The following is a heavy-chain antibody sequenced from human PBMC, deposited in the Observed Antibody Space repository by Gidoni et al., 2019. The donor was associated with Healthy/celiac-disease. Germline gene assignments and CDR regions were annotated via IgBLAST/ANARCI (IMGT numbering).Heavy chain of an antibody. D-gene: IGHD3-16*01. CDR3: ARDHKQWGRGWFDP. Sequence: QVQLQESGPGLVKPSQTLSLTCTVSGGSISRGGYYWSWIRQHPGKGLEWIGYIYYSGSTYYNPSLKSRVTISVDTSKNQFSLKLSSVTAADTAVYYCARDHKQWGRGWFDPWGQGTLVTVSS. CDR2: IYYSGST. CDR1: GGSISRGGYY. J-gene: IGHJ5*02. V-gene: IGHV4-31*03.